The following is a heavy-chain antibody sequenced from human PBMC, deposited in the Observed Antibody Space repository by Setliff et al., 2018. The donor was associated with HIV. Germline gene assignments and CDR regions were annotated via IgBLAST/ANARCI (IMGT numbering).Heavy chain of an antibody. V-gene: IGHV4-59*11. CDR2: IHYTGST. D-gene: IGHD6-19*01. CDR3: ARVPSSGWYGGHHYMDV. Sequence: SETLSLTCTVSGAPISSHYWTWIRQPPGKGLEWIGNIHYTGSTNYNPSLKSRVTISGDSSKKQFSLVLSSVTAADTAVYYCARVPSSGWYGGHHYMDVWGKGATVTVSS. J-gene: IGHJ6*03. CDR1: GAPISSHY.